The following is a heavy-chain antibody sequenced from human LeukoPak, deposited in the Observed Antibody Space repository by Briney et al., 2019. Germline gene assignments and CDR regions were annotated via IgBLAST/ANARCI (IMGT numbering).Heavy chain of an antibody. V-gene: IGHV1-69*05. CDR3: ASGHGDYVGY. CDR1: GGTFSSYA. J-gene: IGHJ4*02. Sequence: SVKVSCKASGGTFSSYAISWVRQAPGRGLEWMGRIIPIFGTANYAQKFQGRVTITTYESTSTAYMELSSLRSEDTAVYYCASGHGDYVGYWGQGTLVTVSS. D-gene: IGHD4-17*01. CDR2: IIPIFGTA.